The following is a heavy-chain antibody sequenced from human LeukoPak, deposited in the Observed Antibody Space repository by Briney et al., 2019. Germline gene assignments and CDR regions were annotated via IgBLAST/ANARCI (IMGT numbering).Heavy chain of an antibody. CDR3: APSPYSSSWYLDY. V-gene: IGHV1-2*02. CDR2: INPNSGGT. D-gene: IGHD6-13*01. J-gene: IGHJ4*02. Sequence: ASVTVSCKASGYTFTGYYMHWVRQAPGQGLEWMGWINPNSGGTNYAQKFQGRVTMTRDTSISTAYMELSRLRSDDTAVYYCAPSPYSSSWYLDYWGQGTLVTVSS. CDR1: GYTFTGYY.